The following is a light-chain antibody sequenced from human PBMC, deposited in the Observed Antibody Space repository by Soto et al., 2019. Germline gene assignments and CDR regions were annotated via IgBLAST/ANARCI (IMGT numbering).Light chain of an antibody. Sequence: AIRMTQSPSSLSASTGDRVTITCRASQGISSYLAWYQQKPGKAPKLLIYAASTLQSGVPSRFSGSRSGTDFTLTISCLQSEDFATYYCQQYYSYHTFGQGTKLEIK. V-gene: IGKV1-8*01. J-gene: IGKJ2*01. CDR2: AAS. CDR1: QGISSY. CDR3: QQYYSYHT.